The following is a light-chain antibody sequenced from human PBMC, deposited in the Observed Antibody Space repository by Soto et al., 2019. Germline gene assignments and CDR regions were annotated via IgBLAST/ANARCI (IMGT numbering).Light chain of an antibody. J-gene: IGKJ5*01. Sequence: EIVLTHSPATLSLSPGERATLSCRASQSVSSYLAWYQQKPGQAPRLLIYDASNRATGIPARFSGSGSGTDFTLTISSLEPEDFAVYYCQQRSNWPPITFGQGTRLENK. CDR2: DAS. CDR3: QQRSNWPPIT. CDR1: QSVSSY. V-gene: IGKV3-11*01.